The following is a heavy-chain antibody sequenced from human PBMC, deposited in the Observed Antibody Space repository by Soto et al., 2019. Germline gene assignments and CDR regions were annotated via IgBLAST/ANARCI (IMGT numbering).Heavy chain of an antibody. D-gene: IGHD4-17*01. CDR1: GFTLTTFC. Sequence: QVQLVESGVGVVQPGGSLRLSCTASGFTLTTFCIHWVRQAPGKGLEWVALISYEGHNKYYSDSVKGRFTISRDNYKKTLSLQMNSLIAEDTAVYYCEQDLQAYGDYNYYYYGMDVWGQGTTVSVSS. CDR3: EQDLQAYGDYNYYYYGMDV. V-gene: IGHV3-30*18. CDR2: ISYEGHNK. J-gene: IGHJ6*02.